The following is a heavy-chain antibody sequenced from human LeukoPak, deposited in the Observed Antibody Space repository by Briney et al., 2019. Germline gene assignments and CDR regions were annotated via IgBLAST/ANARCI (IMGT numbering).Heavy chain of an antibody. J-gene: IGHJ6*02. CDR2: IYYSGST. CDR1: GGSISSYY. CDR3: AREAAWGYYGMDV. Sequence: PSETLSLTCTVSGGSISSYYWSWIRQPPGKGLEWIGHIYYSGSTNYNPSLKSRVTISVDTSKNQFSLKLSSVTAADTAVYYCAREAAWGYYGMDVWGQGTTVAVSS. D-gene: IGHD3-16*01. V-gene: IGHV4-59*01.